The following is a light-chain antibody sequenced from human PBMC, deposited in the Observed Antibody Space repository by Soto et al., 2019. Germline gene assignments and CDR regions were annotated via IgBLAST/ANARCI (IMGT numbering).Light chain of an antibody. CDR3: QKYNSAPRT. CDR2: AAS. V-gene: IGKV1-6*01. Sequence: AIQMTQSPSSLSASVGDRVTISCRASQVIGNDLAWYQQKPGKAPRLLIFAASNLQSGVPSRFSGSGSGTDFTLTISSLQPEDVATYYCQKYNSAPRTFGQGTKVDIK. CDR1: QVIGND. J-gene: IGKJ1*01.